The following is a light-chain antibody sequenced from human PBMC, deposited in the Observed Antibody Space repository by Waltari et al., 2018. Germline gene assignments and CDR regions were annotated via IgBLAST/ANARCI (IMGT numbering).Light chain of an antibody. CDR3: AIWYSSTWV. V-gene: IGLV5-39*01. CDR1: SGISVNTYR. Sequence: QPVLTQPTSLSASPGASARFTCTLRSGISVNTYRIYWYQQKAGSPPRYLLRYRSDSDKRRGSGVPSRFSGSKDASTNVGLLLISGLQSEDEADYYCAIWYSSTWVFGGGTKLTVL. CDR2: YRSDSDK. J-gene: IGLJ3*02.